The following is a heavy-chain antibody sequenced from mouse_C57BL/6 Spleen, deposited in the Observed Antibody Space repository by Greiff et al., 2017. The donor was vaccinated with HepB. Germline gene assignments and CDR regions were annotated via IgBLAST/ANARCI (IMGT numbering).Heavy chain of an antibody. CDR1: GYTFTDYY. J-gene: IGHJ4*01. V-gene: IGHV1-26*01. CDR3: ASEAYDVKYDAMDY. Sequence: EVQLQQSGPELVKPGASVKISCKASGYTFTDYYMNWVKQSHGKSLEWIGDINPNNGGTSYNQKFKGKATLTVDKSSSTAYMELRSLTSEDSAVYYCASEAYDVKYDAMDYWGQGTSVTVSS. CDR2: INPNNGGT. D-gene: IGHD2-12*01.